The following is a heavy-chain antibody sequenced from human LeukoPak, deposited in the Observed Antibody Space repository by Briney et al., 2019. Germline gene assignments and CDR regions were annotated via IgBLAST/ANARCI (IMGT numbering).Heavy chain of an antibody. V-gene: IGHV1-69*05. CDR3: AGTHGDYGDSNSDY. CDR1: GGTFSSYA. J-gene: IGHJ4*02. CDR2: IIPIFGTA. D-gene: IGHD4-17*01. Sequence: SVKVSCKASGGTFSSYAISWVRQAPGQGLEWMGGIIPIFGTASYAQKFQGRVTITTDESTSTAYMELSSLRSEDTAVYYCAGTHGDYGDSNSDYWGQGTLVTVSS.